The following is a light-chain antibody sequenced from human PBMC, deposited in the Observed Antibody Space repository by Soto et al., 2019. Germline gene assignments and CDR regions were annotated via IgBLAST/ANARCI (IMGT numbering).Light chain of an antibody. Sequence: DIQMTQSPSTLSASVGDRSTITCRASQRISSWLAWYQQKPGKAPKLLIYDASSLESGVPSRFSGSGSGTEFTLTISSLQPDDFATYYCQQYNSYWTFGQGTKVDIK. V-gene: IGKV1-5*01. CDR1: QRISSW. CDR3: QQYNSYWT. CDR2: DAS. J-gene: IGKJ1*01.